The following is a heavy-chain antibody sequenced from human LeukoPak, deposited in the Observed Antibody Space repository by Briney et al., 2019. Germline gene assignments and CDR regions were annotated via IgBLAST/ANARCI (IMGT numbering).Heavy chain of an antibody. Sequence: PGGSLRLSCAASGFTFSSYGMSWVRQAPGKGLEWVSAISGSVGTTYYADSVKGRFTISRDNSKNTLYLQMNSLRAEDTAVYYCAKGHHYGSGSYWVWGQGALVTVSS. CDR3: AKGHHYGSGSYWV. D-gene: IGHD3-10*01. V-gene: IGHV3-23*01. CDR1: GFTFSSYG. CDR2: ISGSVGTT. J-gene: IGHJ4*02.